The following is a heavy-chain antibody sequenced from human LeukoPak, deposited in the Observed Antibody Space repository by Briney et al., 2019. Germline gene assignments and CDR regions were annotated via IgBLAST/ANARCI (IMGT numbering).Heavy chain of an antibody. D-gene: IGHD5-18*01. CDR3: AKEIEGTQLWCFDY. Sequence: GGSLRLSCAASGFTFSSYGMSWVRQAPGKGLEWVSAISGSGGSTFYADSVKGRFTISRDNSKNTVYLQMNSLRAEDTAVYYCAKEIEGTQLWCFDYWGQGTLVTVSS. V-gene: IGHV3-23*01. CDR2: ISGSGGST. J-gene: IGHJ4*02. CDR1: GFTFSSYG.